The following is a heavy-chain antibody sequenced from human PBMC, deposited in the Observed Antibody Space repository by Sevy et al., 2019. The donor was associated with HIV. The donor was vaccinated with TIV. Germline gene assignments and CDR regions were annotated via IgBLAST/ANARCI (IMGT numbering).Heavy chain of an antibody. CDR1: GFTFSSYS. CDR3: AREASTGYYLANAFDI. CDR2: ISSSSSTI. Sequence: GGSLRLSCAASGFTFSSYSMNWVRQAPGKGLEWVSYISSSSSTIYCADSVKGRFTISRDNTKNSLYLQMNSLRDEDTAVYYCAREASTGYYLANAFDIWGKGQWSPSPQ. D-gene: IGHD3-22*01. J-gene: IGHJ3*02. V-gene: IGHV3-48*02.